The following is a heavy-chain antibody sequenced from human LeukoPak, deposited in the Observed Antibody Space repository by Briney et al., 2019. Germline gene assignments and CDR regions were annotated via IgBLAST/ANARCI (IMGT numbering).Heavy chain of an antibody. CDR1: GFTLSGDY. Sequence: PGGSLRLSCAASGFTLSGDYMSWVRQAPGKGLEWIGYIYYSGSTNYNPSLKSRVTISVDTSKNQFSLKLSSVTAADTAVYYCARLQSWYGGPVREVYFDYWGQGTLVTVSS. V-gene: IGHV4-59*01. CDR2: IYYSGST. J-gene: IGHJ4*02. CDR3: ARLQSWYGGPVREVYFDY. D-gene: IGHD4-11*01.